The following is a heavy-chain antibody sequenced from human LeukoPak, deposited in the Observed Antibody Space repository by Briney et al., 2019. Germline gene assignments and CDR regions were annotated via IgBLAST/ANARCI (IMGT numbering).Heavy chain of an antibody. D-gene: IGHD3-22*01. CDR3: ARDWYGSRGYVFDY. Sequence: GGSLRLSCVASGFTFSTYWMSWVRQVPGKGLEWVTNIKQDGSDEYYVDSVKGRFTISRDDAKSSLYLQMNDLRAEDMAVYYCARDWYGSRGYVFDYWGQGTLVTVSS. CDR1: GFTFSTYW. V-gene: IGHV3-7*01. CDR2: IKQDGSDE. J-gene: IGHJ4*02.